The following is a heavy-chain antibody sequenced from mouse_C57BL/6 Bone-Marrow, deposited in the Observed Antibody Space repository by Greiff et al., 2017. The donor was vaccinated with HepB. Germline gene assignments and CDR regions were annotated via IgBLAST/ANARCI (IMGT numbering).Heavy chain of an antibody. J-gene: IGHJ1*03. CDR1: GYTFTSYW. Sequence: QVQLQQPGAELVKPGASVKLSCKASGYTFTSYWMHWVKQRPGQGLEWIGMIHPNSGSTNYNEKFKSKATLTVDKSSSTAYMQLSSLTSEDSAVYYCAREGAASGYYYGSSYWYFDVWGKGTTVTVSS. V-gene: IGHV1-64*01. CDR3: AREGAASGYYYGSSYWYFDV. D-gene: IGHD1-1*01. CDR2: IHPNSGST.